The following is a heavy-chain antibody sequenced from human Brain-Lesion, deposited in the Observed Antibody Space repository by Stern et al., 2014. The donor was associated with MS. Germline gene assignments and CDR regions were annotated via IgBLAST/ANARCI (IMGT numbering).Heavy chain of an antibody. CDR1: GYTFTDYF. CDR2: TNPSSGDT. CDR3: ARVPGGVFGGMDV. Sequence: QVQLVESGAEVKKPGASGKVSCKASGYTFTDYFMHWVRQAPGQGLEWLGWTNPSSGDTKYAQKFQGWVTMTRDTSISTAYMELSSLRSDDTAVYYCARVPGGVFGGMDVWGQGTTVT. D-gene: IGHD4-23*01. V-gene: IGHV1-2*04. J-gene: IGHJ6*02.